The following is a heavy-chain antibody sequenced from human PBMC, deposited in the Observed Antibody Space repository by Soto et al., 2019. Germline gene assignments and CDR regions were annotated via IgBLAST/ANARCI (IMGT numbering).Heavy chain of an antibody. V-gene: IGHV1-2*02. D-gene: IGHD3-22*01. CDR3: ARRKGDYYDSSGYHYYFDY. CDR2: INPNSGGT. Sequence: ASVKVSCKASGYTFTGYYMHWVRQAPGQGLEWMGWINPNSGGTKSAQKFQGRVTMTRDTSISTAYMELSRLRSDDTAVYYCARRKGDYYDSSGYHYYFDYWGQGTLVTVSS. CDR1: GYTFTGYY. J-gene: IGHJ4*02.